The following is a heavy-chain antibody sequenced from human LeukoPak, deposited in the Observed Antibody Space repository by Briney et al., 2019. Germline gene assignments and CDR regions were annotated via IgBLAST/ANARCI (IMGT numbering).Heavy chain of an antibody. D-gene: IGHD1-14*01. CDR1: GFTFSTYA. J-gene: IGHJ5*02. V-gene: IGHV3-23*01. Sequence: GGSLRLSCAASGFTFSTYAMSWVRQAPGKGLEWVSAISDSGFGTYYADSVKGRFTISRDNSKNTLYLQMNSLRAEDTAVYYCAKGSGINHYHWIDPWGQGTLVTVSS. CDR2: ISDSGFGT. CDR3: AKGSGINHYHWIDP.